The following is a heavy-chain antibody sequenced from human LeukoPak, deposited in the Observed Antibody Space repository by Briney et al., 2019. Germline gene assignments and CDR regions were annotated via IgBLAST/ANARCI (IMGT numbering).Heavy chain of an antibody. Sequence: GKSLRLSCAASGFISNSYGMHWVRQAPGKGLEWVAVIWPDGSSKYYAASVKGRFTISRDNSKNTLYLQMNSLRAEDTAVYYCARDSLGGDYWGQGTLVTVSS. CDR3: ARDSLGGDY. J-gene: IGHJ4*02. CDR2: IWPDGSSK. D-gene: IGHD3-16*01. CDR1: GFISNSYG. V-gene: IGHV3-33*01.